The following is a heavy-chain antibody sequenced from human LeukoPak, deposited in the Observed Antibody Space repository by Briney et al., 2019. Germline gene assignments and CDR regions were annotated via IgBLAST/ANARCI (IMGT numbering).Heavy chain of an antibody. CDR1: GVTVSSNY. V-gene: IGHV3-53*01. D-gene: IGHD6-13*01. Sequence: PGGSLRLSCAASGVTVSSNYMSWVRQAPGKGREWGSVIYSGGSTYYADSVKGRFTISRDNAKNTLYLQMNSLRAEDTAVYYCVRGPGSSWYQADYWGQGTLVTVSS. CDR3: VRGPGSSWYQADY. J-gene: IGHJ4*02. CDR2: IYSGGST.